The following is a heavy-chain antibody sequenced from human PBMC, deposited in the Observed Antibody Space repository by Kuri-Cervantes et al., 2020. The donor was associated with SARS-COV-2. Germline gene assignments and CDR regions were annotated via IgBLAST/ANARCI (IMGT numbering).Heavy chain of an antibody. V-gene: IGHV3-11*01. CDR1: GFTFSDYY. D-gene: IGHD2-15*01. CDR2: ISSSGSTI. Sequence: LSLTCAASGFTFSDYYMSWIRQAPGKGLEWVSYISSSGSTIYYADSVKGRFTISRDNAKNSLYLQMNSLRAEDTAVYYCARTGLPGWYYYYGMDVWGRGTTVTVSS. CDR3: ARTGLPGWYYYYGMDV. J-gene: IGHJ6*02.